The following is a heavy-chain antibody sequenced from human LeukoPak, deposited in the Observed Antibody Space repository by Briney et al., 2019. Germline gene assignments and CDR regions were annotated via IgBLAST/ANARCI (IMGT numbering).Heavy chain of an antibody. Sequence: QAPGKGLEWVANIKQDGSQKFYLDSVKGRFTISRDNGNNSLYLHMSRLRVEDTAVYYCARDLKGFNLWGQGALVTVSS. CDR2: IKQDGSQK. J-gene: IGHJ5*02. V-gene: IGHV3-7*04. CDR3: ARDLKGFNL.